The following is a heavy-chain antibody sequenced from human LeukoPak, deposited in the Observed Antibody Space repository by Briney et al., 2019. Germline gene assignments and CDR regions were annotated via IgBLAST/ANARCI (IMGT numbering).Heavy chain of an antibody. D-gene: IGHD1-14*01. J-gene: IGHJ5*02. Sequence: ASVKVSCKTSGYPFSTWEINWVRQAAGQGLEWLGWVHPDSGNTDYAQKFRGRVTMSRDTSTNTAYMELSGLRLDDTAGYFCARGPRNDPWGQGTLVTVSS. V-gene: IGHV1-8*01. CDR1: GYPFSTWE. CDR3: ARGPRNDP. CDR2: VHPDSGNT.